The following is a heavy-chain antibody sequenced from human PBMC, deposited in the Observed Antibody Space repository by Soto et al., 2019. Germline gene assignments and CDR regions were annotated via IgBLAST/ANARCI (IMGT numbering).Heavy chain of an antibody. CDR2: ISAYNGNT. V-gene: IGHV1-18*01. J-gene: IGHJ5*02. CDR3: ARDVTVVPAVEWFDP. D-gene: IGHD2-2*01. Sequence: QVQLVQSGAEVKKPGASVKVSCKASGYTFTSYGISWVRQAPGQGLEWMGWISAYNGNTNYAQKLQGRVTMTTDTSTSIAYMELRSLRSDDTAVYYCARDVTVVPAVEWFDPWGQGTLVTVSS. CDR1: GYTFTSYG.